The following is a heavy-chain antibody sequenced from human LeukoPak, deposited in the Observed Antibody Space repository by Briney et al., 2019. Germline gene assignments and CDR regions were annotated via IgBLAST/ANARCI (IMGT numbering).Heavy chain of an antibody. Sequence: SETLSLTCTVSGGSISSSSYYWSWIRQHPGKGLEWIGYIYYSGSTYYNPSLKSRVTISVVTSKNQFSLKLSSVTAADTAVYYCARSGSYSTDAFDIWGQGTMVTVSS. CDR2: IYYSGST. CDR3: ARSGSYSTDAFDI. CDR1: GGSISSSSYY. V-gene: IGHV4-31*03. D-gene: IGHD1-26*01. J-gene: IGHJ3*02.